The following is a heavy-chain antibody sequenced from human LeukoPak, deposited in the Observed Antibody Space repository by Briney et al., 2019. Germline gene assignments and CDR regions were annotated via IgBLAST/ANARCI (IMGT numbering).Heavy chain of an antibody. D-gene: IGHD3-9*01. CDR1: GYAFDSYG. CDR2: ISTYNENT. Sequence: GASVKVSCKASGYAFDSYGLTWVRQAPGQGLEWMGWISTYNENTIYAQKFQGRVSMTTDTSTTTAFMEVRSLRSDDTAVYFCARDILTGNALGHWGQGTQVTVSS. CDR3: ARDILTGNALGH. J-gene: IGHJ4*02. V-gene: IGHV1-18*01.